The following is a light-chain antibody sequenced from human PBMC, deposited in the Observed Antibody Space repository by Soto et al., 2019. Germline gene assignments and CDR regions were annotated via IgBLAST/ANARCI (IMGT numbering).Light chain of an antibody. V-gene: IGLV2-14*01. J-gene: IGLJ1*01. Sequence: QSVLTQPASVSGSPGQSITISCTGTSSDIGGYYYVSWYQHHPGKAPKLLIYQVTNRPSRVSNRFSGPKSGNTASLTISGLQADDEADYYCTSYSSSDIFYVFGNGTKVTV. CDR2: QVT. CDR1: SSDIGGYYY. CDR3: TSYSSSDIFYV.